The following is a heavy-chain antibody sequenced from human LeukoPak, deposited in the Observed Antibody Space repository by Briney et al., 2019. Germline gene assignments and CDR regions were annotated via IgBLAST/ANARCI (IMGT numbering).Heavy chain of an antibody. CDR2: IFYSGST. CDR1: GGSISGYY. CDR3: ARVRAGDRGLYYFDY. J-gene: IGHJ4*02. Sequence: SETLSLTCAVSGGSISGYYWSWIRQPPGKGLEWIGHIFYSGSTNYNPSLKSRVTISVDTSKNQFSLKLSSVTAADTAVYYCARVRAGDRGLYYFDYWGQGTLVTVSS. D-gene: IGHD7-27*01. V-gene: IGHV4-59*01.